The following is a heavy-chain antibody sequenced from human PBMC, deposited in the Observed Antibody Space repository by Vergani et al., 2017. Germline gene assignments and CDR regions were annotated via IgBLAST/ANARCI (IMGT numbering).Heavy chain of an antibody. CDR2: ISGSGGST. J-gene: IGHJ3*02. Sequence: EVQLLESGGGLVQPGGSLRLSCAASGFTFSSYAMSWVRQGSGKGLEWVSAISGSGGSTYYADSVKGRFTISRDTSKNTLYLQMNSLRAEDTAVYYWAKGYSSGWYNEAFDIWGQGTMVTVSS. CDR1: GFTFSSYA. D-gene: IGHD6-19*01. V-gene: IGHV3-23*01. CDR3: AKGYSSGWYNEAFDI.